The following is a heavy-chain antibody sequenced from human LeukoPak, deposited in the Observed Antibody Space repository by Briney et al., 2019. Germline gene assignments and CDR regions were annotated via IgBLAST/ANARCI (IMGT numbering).Heavy chain of an antibody. Sequence: ASVKVSCKASGYTFTVYYMHWVRQAPGQGLEWMGWISAYNGNTNYAQKLQGRVTMTTDTSTSTAYMELRSLRSDDTAVYYCARDRYRQWLAPPNYYGMDVWGQGTTVTVSS. CDR3: ARDRYRQWLAPPNYYGMDV. J-gene: IGHJ6*02. CDR2: ISAYNGNT. CDR1: GYTFTVYY. V-gene: IGHV1-18*04. D-gene: IGHD6-19*01.